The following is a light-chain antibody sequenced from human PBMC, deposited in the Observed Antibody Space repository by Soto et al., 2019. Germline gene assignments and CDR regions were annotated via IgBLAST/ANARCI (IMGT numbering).Light chain of an antibody. Sequence: QSVLIQPPSASGTPGQRVSISCSGSNSNIGNNYVYWYQHLPGTAPTLLIFRNNQRPSGVPDRFSGSKSGTSASLAISGLRSDDEADYYCTSWDDSLIGVVFGGGTKVTVL. CDR3: TSWDDSLIGVV. J-gene: IGLJ3*02. CDR2: RNN. CDR1: NSNIGNNY. V-gene: IGLV1-47*01.